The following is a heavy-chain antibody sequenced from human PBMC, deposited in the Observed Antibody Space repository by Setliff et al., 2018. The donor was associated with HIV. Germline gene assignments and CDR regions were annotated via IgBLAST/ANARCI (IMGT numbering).Heavy chain of an antibody. CDR2: IHYTGTT. J-gene: IGHJ3*02. V-gene: IGHV4-31*03. CDR1: GGTISASGYY. D-gene: IGHD5-12*01. CDR3: ARWGEMATMSNVFDM. Sequence: PSETLSLTCTVSGGTISASGYYWTWIRHHPRRGLEWIGYIHYTGTTDYTPSLKSRITMSVDTSKNQFSLKLTSVTAADTAVYYCARWGEMATMSNVFDMWGQGTMVTVSS.